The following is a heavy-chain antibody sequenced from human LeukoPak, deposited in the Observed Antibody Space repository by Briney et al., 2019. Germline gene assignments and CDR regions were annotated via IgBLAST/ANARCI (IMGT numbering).Heavy chain of an antibody. Sequence: PGGSLRLSCAASGFTLSGSAIHWFRQASGKGLEWVARMKGKTESYATAYAESVKDRFTISRDDSENTAYLQMNSLQTEDTAVYYCSRLSDILVASMDVWGQGTTVTVSS. V-gene: IGHV3-73*01. CDR2: MKGKTESYAT. J-gene: IGHJ6*02. D-gene: IGHD2-15*01. CDR1: GFTLSGSA. CDR3: SRLSDILVASMDV.